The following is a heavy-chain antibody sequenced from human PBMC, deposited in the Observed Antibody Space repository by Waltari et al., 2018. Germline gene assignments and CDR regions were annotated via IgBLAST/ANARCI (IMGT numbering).Heavy chain of an antibody. V-gene: IGHV4-38-2*02. CDR2: IFHTGDT. Sequence: QLQLQESGPGLVKPSETLSLTCRVSGSSIRSDYHWGWMRQPPWKGLEWIGNIFHTGDTYYNPSLKSRVTISVDTSKNQLSLKLHSVTAADTAVYYCVRDWRAGYFGPVRDTSFDHCCQGTLVTVSS. CDR1: GSSIRSDYH. J-gene: IGHJ4*02. D-gene: IGHD3-22*01. CDR3: VRDWRAGYFGPVRDTSFDH.